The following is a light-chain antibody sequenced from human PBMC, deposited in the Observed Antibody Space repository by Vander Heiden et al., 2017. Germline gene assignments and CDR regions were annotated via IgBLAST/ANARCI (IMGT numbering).Light chain of an antibody. CDR1: RSNIGAGFD. V-gene: IGLV1-40*01. Sequence: QPVLTQPPSVSGAPGQTVTISCTGSRSNIGAGFDVHWYQQLPGAAPKLLIYGKSNRPSGVPDRFSDSKSDTSASLAITGLQAEDEADYYCQSYDSSLSAWVFGGGTKLTV. CDR3: QSYDSSLSAWV. J-gene: IGLJ3*02. CDR2: GKS.